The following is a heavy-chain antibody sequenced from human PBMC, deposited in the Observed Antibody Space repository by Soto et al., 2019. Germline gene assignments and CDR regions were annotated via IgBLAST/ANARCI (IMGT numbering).Heavy chain of an antibody. Sequence: GRSLRLSCAASGFTFSSYAMIWIRQAPGKGLEWVSAISGSGGSTYYADSVKGRFTISRDNSKNTLYLQMNSLRAEDTAVYYCAKSGCSGGSCYASYYYYYMDVWGKGTTVTVSS. CDR3: AKSGCSGGSCYASYYYYYMDV. V-gene: IGHV3-23*01. CDR1: GFTFSSYA. D-gene: IGHD2-15*01. J-gene: IGHJ6*03. CDR2: ISGSGGST.